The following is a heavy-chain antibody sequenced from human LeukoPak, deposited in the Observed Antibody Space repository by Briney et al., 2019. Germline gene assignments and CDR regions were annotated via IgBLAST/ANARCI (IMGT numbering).Heavy chain of an antibody. CDR3: AKVGSGWYRFDY. Sequence: GGSLRLSCAASGFTVSSNYMSWVRQAPGKGLEWVSAISGSGGSTYYADSVKGRFTISRDNSKNTLYLQMNSLRAEDTAVYYCAKVGSGWYRFDYWGQGTLVTVSS. CDR2: ISGSGGST. D-gene: IGHD6-19*01. V-gene: IGHV3-23*01. CDR1: GFTVSSNY. J-gene: IGHJ4*02.